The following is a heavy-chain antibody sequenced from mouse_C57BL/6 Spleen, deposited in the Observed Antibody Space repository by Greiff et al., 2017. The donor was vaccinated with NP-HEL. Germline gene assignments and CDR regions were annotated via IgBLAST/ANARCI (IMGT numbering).Heavy chain of an antibody. CDR1: GYTFTDYY. D-gene: IGHD2-4*01. J-gene: IGHJ3*01. V-gene: IGHV1-76*01. CDR2: IYPGSGNT. CDR3: ARVDYDYDEFAY. Sequence: VQLVESGAELVRPGASVKLSYKASGYTFTDYYINWVKQRPGQGLEWIARIYPGSGNTYYNEKFKGKATLTAEKSSSTAYMQLSSLTSEDSAVYFCARVDYDYDEFAYWGQGTLVTVSA.